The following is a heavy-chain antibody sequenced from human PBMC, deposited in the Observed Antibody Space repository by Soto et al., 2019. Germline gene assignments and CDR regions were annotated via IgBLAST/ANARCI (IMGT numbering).Heavy chain of an antibody. CDR3: AASPPMATPSFDY. Sequence: SVKVSCKASGFTFTSSAVQWVRQARGQRLEWIGWIVVGSGNTNYAQKFQERVTITRDMSTSTAYMELSSLRSEDTAVYYCAASPPMATPSFDYWGQGTLVTVSS. CDR2: IVVGSGNT. J-gene: IGHJ4*02. CDR1: GFTFTSSA. D-gene: IGHD5-12*01. V-gene: IGHV1-58*01.